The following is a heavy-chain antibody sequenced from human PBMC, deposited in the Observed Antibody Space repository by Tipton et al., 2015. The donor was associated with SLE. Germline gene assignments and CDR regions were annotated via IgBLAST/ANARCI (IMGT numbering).Heavy chain of an antibody. CDR3: ARHVHYSSFFDL. CDR1: GGSFSGYY. CDR2: IFDSGYT. Sequence: TLSLTCTVSGGSFSGYYWSWIRQPPGRGLEWIGFIFDSGYTDYYPSLRSRVTISVDTSKNQFSLKLNSVTAADTAVYYCARHVHYSSFFDLWGRGTLVSVSS. D-gene: IGHD4-11*01. J-gene: IGHJ2*01. V-gene: IGHV4-59*08.